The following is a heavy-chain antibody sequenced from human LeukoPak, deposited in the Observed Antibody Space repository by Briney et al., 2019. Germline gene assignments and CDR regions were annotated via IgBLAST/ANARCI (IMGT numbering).Heavy chain of an antibody. J-gene: IGHJ3*02. Sequence: GESLKISCKGSGYSFTSYWIGWVRQMPGKGLEWMGIIYPGDSDTRYSPSFQGQVTISADKSISTAYLQWSSLKASDTATYYCARHAGSGSYYGTRDDAFDIWGQGTMVTVSS. CDR1: GYSFTSYW. V-gene: IGHV5-51*01. CDR3: ARHAGSGSYYGTRDDAFDI. CDR2: IYPGDSDT. D-gene: IGHD3-10*01.